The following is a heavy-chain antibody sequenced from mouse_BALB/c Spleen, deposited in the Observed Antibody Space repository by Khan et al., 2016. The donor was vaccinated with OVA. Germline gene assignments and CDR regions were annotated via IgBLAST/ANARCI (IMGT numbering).Heavy chain of an antibody. J-gene: IGHJ1*01. CDR2: ISFGSATI. CDR1: GFTFSSFG. D-gene: IGHD2-4*01. CDR3: ARSMSTTWYFDV. Sequence: EVELVESGGGVVQPGGSRKLSCAASGFTFSSFGMHWVRQAPEKGLEWVAYISFGSATIYYADTVKGRFTISRDNPKNTLFLQMTSLRSEDTAMYYCARSMSTTWYFDVWGAGTTVTVSS. V-gene: IGHV5-17*02.